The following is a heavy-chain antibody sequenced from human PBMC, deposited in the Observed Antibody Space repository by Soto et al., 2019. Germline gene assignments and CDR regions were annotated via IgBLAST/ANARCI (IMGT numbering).Heavy chain of an antibody. CDR2: VYRGGA. Sequence: PSETLSLTCTVSGGSTNSDYWSWIRQAPGKGLEWIGYVYRGGANCNPSLKSRGTISIDTSKNQLSLTLTSVTAADTALYFCAKHWRTAAALIHNFEYWGQGTLVTVSS. CDR3: AKHWRTAAALIHNFEY. J-gene: IGHJ4*02. V-gene: IGHV4-59*08. CDR1: GGSTNSDY. D-gene: IGHD2-2*01.